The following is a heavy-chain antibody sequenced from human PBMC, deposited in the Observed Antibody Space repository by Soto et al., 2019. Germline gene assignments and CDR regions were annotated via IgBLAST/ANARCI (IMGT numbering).Heavy chain of an antibody. CDR3: AKWPLNYGSGSLNWFDP. V-gene: IGHV3-30*18. J-gene: IGHJ5*02. CDR1: GFTFSSYG. CDR2: ISYDGSNK. D-gene: IGHD3-10*01. Sequence: LRLSCAASGFTFSSYGMHWVRQAPGKGLEWVAVISYDGSNKYYADSVKGRFTISRDNSKNTLYLQMNGLRAEDTAVYYCAKWPLNYGSGSLNWFDPWGQGTLVTVSS.